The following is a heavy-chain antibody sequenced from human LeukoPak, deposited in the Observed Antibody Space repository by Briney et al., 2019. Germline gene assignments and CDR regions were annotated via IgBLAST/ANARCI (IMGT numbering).Heavy chain of an antibody. CDR1: GFTSSSYG. CDR2: ISGSGGTT. CDR3: AKGAIQFDP. J-gene: IGHJ5*02. Sequence: GGSLRLSCAASGFTSSSYGMSWVRQAPGKGLEWVSSISGSGGTTYCADSVKGRFTISRDNSKNTLYLQMNSLRAEDTAVYYCAKGAIQFDPWGQGTLVTVSS. V-gene: IGHV3-23*01. D-gene: IGHD4/OR15-4a*01.